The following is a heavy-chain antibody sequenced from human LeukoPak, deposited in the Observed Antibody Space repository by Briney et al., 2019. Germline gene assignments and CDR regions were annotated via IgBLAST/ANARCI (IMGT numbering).Heavy chain of an antibody. V-gene: IGHV4-30-2*01. CDR1: GGSISSGGYS. CDR3: ASTNYYDRYFDY. Sequence: SETLSLTCAVSGGSISSGGYSWSWIRQPPGKGLEWIGYIYHSGSTYYNPSLKSRVTISVDRSKNQFSLKLSSVTAADTAMYYCASTNYYDRYFDYWGQGTLVTVSS. J-gene: IGHJ4*02. CDR2: IYHSGST. D-gene: IGHD3-22*01.